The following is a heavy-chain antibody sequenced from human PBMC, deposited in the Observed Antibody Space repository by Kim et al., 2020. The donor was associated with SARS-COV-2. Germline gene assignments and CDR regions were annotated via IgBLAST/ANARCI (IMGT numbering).Heavy chain of an antibody. CDR3: AKGEAARPRGYFDY. Sequence: GGSLRLSCAASGFTFSSYAMSWVRQAPGKGLEWVSAISGSGGSTYYADSVKGRFTISRDNSKNTLYLQMNSLRADDTAVYYCAKGEAARPRGYFDYWGQGTLVTVSS. CDR1: GFTFSSYA. V-gene: IGHV3-23*01. CDR2: ISGSGGST. D-gene: IGHD6-6*01. J-gene: IGHJ4*02.